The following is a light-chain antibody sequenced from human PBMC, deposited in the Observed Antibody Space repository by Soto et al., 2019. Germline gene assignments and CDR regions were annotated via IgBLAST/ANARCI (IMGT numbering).Light chain of an antibody. CDR1: QSVGSN. CDR3: QQYNSWPLT. Sequence: EIVMTQSPATLSVSPGERASLSCRASQSVGSNLAWYHQNPGQAPRLLMYEASTRATGIPARFSGSGSGTEFTLTISSLQSEDFEVYYCQQYNSWPLTFGGGTKVDIK. J-gene: IGKJ4*01. V-gene: IGKV3D-15*01. CDR2: EAS.